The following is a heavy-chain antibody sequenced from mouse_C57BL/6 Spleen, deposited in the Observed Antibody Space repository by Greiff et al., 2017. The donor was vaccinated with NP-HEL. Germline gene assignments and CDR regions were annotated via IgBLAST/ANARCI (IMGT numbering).Heavy chain of an antibody. V-gene: IGHV1-63*01. CDR1: GYTFTNYW. CDR3: ARSNSDYFDY. Sequence: QVQLQQSGAELVRPGTSVKMSCKASGYTFTNYWIGWAKQRPGHGLEWIGDIYPGGGYTNYNEKFKGKATLTADKSSSTANMQFSSLTSEDSAIYYCARSNSDYFDYWGQGTTLTVSS. CDR2: IYPGGGYT. J-gene: IGHJ2*01.